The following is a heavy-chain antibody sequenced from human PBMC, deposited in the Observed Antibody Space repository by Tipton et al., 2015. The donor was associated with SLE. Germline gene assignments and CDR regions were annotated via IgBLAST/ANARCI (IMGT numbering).Heavy chain of an antibody. V-gene: IGHV4-31*03. CDR2: IYYSGST. CDR3: ARVYPLHVQQLGAFDI. CDR1: GGSISSGGYY. J-gene: IGHJ3*02. Sequence: TLSLTCTVSGGSISSGGYYWSWIRQHPGKGLEWIGYIYYSGSTYYNPSLKSRVTISVDTSKNQFSLKLSSVTAADTAVYYCARVYPLHVQQLGAFDIWGQGTMVTVSS. D-gene: IGHD6-13*01.